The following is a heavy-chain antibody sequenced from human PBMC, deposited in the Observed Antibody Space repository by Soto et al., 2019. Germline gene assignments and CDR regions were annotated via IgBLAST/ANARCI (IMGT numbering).Heavy chain of an antibody. CDR1: GFTFSSYA. Sequence: PGGSLRLSCAASGFTFSSYAMHWVRQAPGKGLEWVAVISYDGSNKYYADSVKGRFTISRDNSKNTLYLQMNSLRAEDTAVYYCARSTMASAFDIWGQGTMVTVSS. D-gene: IGHD3-10*01. J-gene: IGHJ3*02. CDR2: ISYDGSNK. V-gene: IGHV3-30-3*01. CDR3: ARSTMASAFDI.